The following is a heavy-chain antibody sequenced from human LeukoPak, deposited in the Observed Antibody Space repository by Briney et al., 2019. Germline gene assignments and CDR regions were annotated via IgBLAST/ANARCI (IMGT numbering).Heavy chain of an antibody. CDR3: AKSWSGYYHYYMDV. D-gene: IGHD3-3*01. CDR2: IRNDGTNK. J-gene: IGHJ6*03. Sequence: GGSLRLSCATSGFTFSTYAMHWVRQAPGKGLEWVASIRNDGTNKNHVDSVKGRFTISRDNSKNTLFLQRDSLRPEDAAIYYCAKSWSGYYHYYMDVWGKGTTVTVSS. CDR1: GFTFSTYA. V-gene: IGHV3-30*02.